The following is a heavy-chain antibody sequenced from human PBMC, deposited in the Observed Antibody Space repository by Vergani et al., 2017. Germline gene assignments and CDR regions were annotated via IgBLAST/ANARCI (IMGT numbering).Heavy chain of an antibody. CDR1: GFTFSSYG. V-gene: IGHV3-30*18. D-gene: IGHD3-16*01. CDR3: AKDGRGDYFDY. CDR2: ISYDGSNK. J-gene: IGHJ4*02. Sequence: QVQLVESGGGVVQPGRSLRLSCAASGFTFSSYGMHWVRQAPGKGLEWVAVISYDGSNKYYADSVKGRFTISRDNSKNTLYLQMNSLRAEDTAVYYCAKDGRGDYFDYWGQGTLVTVSS.